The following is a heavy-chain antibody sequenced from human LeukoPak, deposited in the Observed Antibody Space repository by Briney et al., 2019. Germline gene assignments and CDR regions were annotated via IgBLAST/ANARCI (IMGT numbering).Heavy chain of an antibody. D-gene: IGHD6-6*01. V-gene: IGHV4-34*01. CDR1: GGSFSGYY. CDR3: ARHARRYYYYYMDV. Sequence: SETLSLTCGVSGGSFSGYYWSWIRQSPGKGLEWIGEINESGSTDYNPSLKSRVTISVDTSKNQFSLKLNSVTAADTAVYYCARHARRYYYYYMDVWGKGTTVTVSS. CDR2: INESGST. J-gene: IGHJ6*03.